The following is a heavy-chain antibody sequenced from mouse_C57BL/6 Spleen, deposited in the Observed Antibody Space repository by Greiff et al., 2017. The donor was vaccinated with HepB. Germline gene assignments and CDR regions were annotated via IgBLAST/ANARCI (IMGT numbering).Heavy chain of an antibody. J-gene: IGHJ3*01. V-gene: IGHV1-55*01. Sequence: QVQLQQPGAELVKPGASVKMSCKASGYTFTSYWITWVKQRPGQGLEWIGDIYPGSGSTNYNEKFKSKATLTVDTSSSTPYMQLSSLTSENSAVYYCARCHYYVSSSFAYWGQGTLFTVSA. CDR2: IYPGSGST. CDR1: GYTFTSYW. CDR3: ARCHYYVSSSFAY. D-gene: IGHD1-1*01.